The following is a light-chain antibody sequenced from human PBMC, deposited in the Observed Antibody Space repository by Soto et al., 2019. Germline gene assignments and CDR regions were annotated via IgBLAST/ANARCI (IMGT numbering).Light chain of an antibody. V-gene: IGKV3-20*01. Sequence: EIVLTQSPGTLSLSPGESATLSCSASQSVDNNYVAWYQQKPGQAPTLLIHGASYRAAGIPDRFSGSGSGTDFTLTISRLEPEDFAVFHCQQYGNSPYTFGQGTRLEIK. CDR1: QSVDNNY. CDR3: QQYGNSPYT. J-gene: IGKJ2*01. CDR2: GAS.